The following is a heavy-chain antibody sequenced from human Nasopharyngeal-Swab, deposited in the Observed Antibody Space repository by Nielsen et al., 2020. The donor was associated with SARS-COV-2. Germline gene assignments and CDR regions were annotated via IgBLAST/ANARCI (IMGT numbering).Heavy chain of an antibody. CDR3: ARDWDGYNYKSYHYYMDV. V-gene: IGHV1-8*01. D-gene: IGHD5-24*01. CDR2: MNPNSGNT. CDR1: GYTFTSYD. J-gene: IGHJ6*03. Sequence: ASVKVSCKASGYTFTSYDINWVRQATGQGLEWMGWMNPNSGNTGYAQKFQGRVTMTRNTSISTAYMELSSLRSEDTAVYYCARDWDGYNYKSYHYYMDVWGKGTTVTVSS.